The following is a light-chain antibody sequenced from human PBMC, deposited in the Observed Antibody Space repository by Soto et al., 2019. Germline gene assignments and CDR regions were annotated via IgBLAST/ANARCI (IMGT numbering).Light chain of an antibody. CDR1: QSVGGN. Sequence: EIVMTQSPATLSVSPGERATLSCRASQSVGGNLAWYQQKPGQPPRLLIYAASSRPTGIPARFSGSGSGTEFTLTISSLQSEDFAVYYCHQYNNWPPWTFGQGTKVEIK. CDR2: AAS. J-gene: IGKJ1*01. V-gene: IGKV3-15*01. CDR3: HQYNNWPPWT.